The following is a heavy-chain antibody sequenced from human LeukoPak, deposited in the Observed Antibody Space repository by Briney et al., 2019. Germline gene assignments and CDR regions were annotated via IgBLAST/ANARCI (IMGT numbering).Heavy chain of an antibody. CDR1: GFTFSSYA. D-gene: IGHD3-22*01. CDR2: ISGSGGST. Sequence: PGGSLRLSCAASGFTFSSYAMSWVRQAPGKRLEWVSAISGSGGSTYYADSGRGRFTIARDNTKNTLYLQMNRLRAEETAVYYCAKDGDSSGYYQNDYWGQGTLVTVSS. J-gene: IGHJ4*02. V-gene: IGHV3-23*01. CDR3: AKDGDSSGYYQNDY.